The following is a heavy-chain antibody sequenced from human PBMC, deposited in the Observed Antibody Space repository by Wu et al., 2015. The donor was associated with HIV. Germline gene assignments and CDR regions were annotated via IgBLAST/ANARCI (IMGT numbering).Heavy chain of an antibody. V-gene: IGHV1-18*01. CDR3: ARDRNPSKKYYYDSSGYYYFDY. Sequence: QVQLVQSGAEVKKPGASVKVSCKASGYTFTSYGISWVRQAPGQGLEWMGWISAYNGNTNYAQKLQGRVTMTTDTSTSTAYMELRSLRSDDTAVYYRARDRNPSKKYYYDSSGYYYFDYWGPGNAGHRLL. D-gene: IGHD3-22*01. CDR1: GYTFTSYG. J-gene: IGHJ4*02. CDR2: ISAYNGNT.